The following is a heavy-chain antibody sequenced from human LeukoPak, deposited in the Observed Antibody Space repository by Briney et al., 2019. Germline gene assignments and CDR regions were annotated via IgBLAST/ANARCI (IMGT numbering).Heavy chain of an antibody. CDR1: GASIRIYY. J-gene: IGHJ4*02. CDR3: ARVEHSSGWYGWRGTFDY. CDR2: IDNSGNT. V-gene: IGHV4-59*01. Sequence: SETLSLTCTVSGASIRIYYWSWIRQSPGKGLEWIGYIDNSGNTNYNASLKSRVTISVDTSKNQFSLRLSSVTAADTAVYYCARVEHSSGWYGWRGTFDYWGQGTLVTVSS. D-gene: IGHD6-19*01.